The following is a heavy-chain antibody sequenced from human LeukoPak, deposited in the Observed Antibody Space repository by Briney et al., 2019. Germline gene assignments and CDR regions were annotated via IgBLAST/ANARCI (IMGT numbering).Heavy chain of an antibody. V-gene: IGHV3-49*04. J-gene: IGHJ4*02. CDR3: TTARYSSGLSGS. Sequence: QAGGSLRLSCTASGFIFGDYALTWVRQAPGKGLEWVGFIRGKAYGGTTEYAASVKGRFTISRDDSITVAYLQMNSLKTDDTAVYYCTTARYSSGLSGSWGQGTLVTVSS. D-gene: IGHD6-19*01. CDR2: IRGKAYGGTT. CDR1: GFIFGDYA.